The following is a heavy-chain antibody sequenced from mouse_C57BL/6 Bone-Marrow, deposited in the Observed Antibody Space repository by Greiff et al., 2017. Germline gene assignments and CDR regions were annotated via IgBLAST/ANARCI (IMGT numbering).Heavy chain of an antibody. CDR3: ARRVTTAWTVGY. Sequence: QVHVKQPGAELVKPGASVKLSCKASGYTFTSYWMHWVKQRPGQGLEWIGMIPPNSGSTNYNEKFKSKATLTVDKSSSTAYMQLSKLTSEDSAVCCWARRVTTAWTVGYWGQGTTLTVS. V-gene: IGHV1-64*01. CDR2: IPPNSGST. CDR1: GYTFTSYW. D-gene: IGHD2-2*01. J-gene: IGHJ2*01.